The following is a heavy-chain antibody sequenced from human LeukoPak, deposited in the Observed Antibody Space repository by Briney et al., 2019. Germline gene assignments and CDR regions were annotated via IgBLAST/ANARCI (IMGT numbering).Heavy chain of an antibody. CDR1: GYSFITYG. Sequence: GASVKVSCKASGYSFITYGIMWARQAPGQGLEWMGRINTHTGDPMYAHAFTGRFVFSLDSSVSTAYLQISSLKAEDNAVYYCARDRDVRSCHGDCYRRGFDYWGQGTLVTVSS. V-gene: IGHV7-4-1*02. D-gene: IGHD2-21*02. CDR2: INTHTGDP. J-gene: IGHJ4*02. CDR3: ARDRDVRSCHGDCYRRGFDY.